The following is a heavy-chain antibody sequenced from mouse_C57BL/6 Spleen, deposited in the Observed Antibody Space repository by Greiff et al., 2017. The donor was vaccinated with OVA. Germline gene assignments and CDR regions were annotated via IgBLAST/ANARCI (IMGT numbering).Heavy chain of an antibody. V-gene: IGHV6-6*01. J-gene: IGHJ1*03. CDR2: IRNKANNHAT. Sequence: VQLKESGGGLVQPGGSMKLSCAASGFTFSDAWMDWVRQSPEKGLEWVAEIRNKANNHATYYAESVKGRFTISRDDSKSSVYLQMNSLRAEDTGIYYCTRRWLLWYFDVWGTGTTVTVSS. CDR1: GFTFSDAW. D-gene: IGHD2-3*01. CDR3: TRRWLLWYFDV.